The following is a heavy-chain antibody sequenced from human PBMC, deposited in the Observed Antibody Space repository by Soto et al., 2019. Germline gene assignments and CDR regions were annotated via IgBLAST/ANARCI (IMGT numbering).Heavy chain of an antibody. J-gene: IGHJ6*03. CDR2: IYYSGST. CDR3: ATWGVPAASPFVYYYYYMDV. CDR1: GGSMSSYY. V-gene: IGHV4-59*08. Sequence: SETLSLTCTVSGGSMSSYYWSWIRQPPGKGLEWIGYIYYSGSTNYNPSLKSRVTISVDTSKNQFSLKLSSVTAADTAVYYCATWGVPAASPFVYYYYYMDVWGKGTTVTVSS. D-gene: IGHD2-2*01.